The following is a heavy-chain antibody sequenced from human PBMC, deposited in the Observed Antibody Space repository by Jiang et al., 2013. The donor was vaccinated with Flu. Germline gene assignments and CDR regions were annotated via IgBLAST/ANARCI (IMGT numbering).Heavy chain of an antibody. D-gene: IGHD3-22*01. J-gene: IGHJ4*02. CDR3: ARGYSGYYNY. CDR1: GGSISSYY. CDR2: IYYSGNT. Sequence: PGLVKPSETLSLTCTVSGGSISSYYWSWIRQPPGKGLEWIGYIYYSGNTDYNPSLKTRVTISVDTSKNQFSLKLTSVTAADTAMYYCARGYSGYYNYWGQGTLVTVSS. V-gene: IGHV4-59*01.